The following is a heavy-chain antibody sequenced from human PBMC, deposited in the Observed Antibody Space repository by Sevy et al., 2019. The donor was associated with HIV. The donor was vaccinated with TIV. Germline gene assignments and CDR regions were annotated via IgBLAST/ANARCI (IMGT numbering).Heavy chain of an antibody. V-gene: IGHV3-15*01. CDR3: TTGIGSGVAY. Sequence: GGSLRLSCTASSGINFINAWMSWVGKPPGKGREWIGRIRRKIDGGTIEYAAPVRDTFTISRDDSKNTLYLQMDSLKIEDTGVYYCTTGIGSGVAYWGQGTLVTVSS. CDR1: GINFINAW. CDR2: IRRKIDGGTI. J-gene: IGHJ4*02.